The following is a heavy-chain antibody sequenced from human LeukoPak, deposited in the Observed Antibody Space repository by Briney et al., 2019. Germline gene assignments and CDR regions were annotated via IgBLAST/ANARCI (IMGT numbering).Heavy chain of an antibody. Sequence: GGSLRLSCAASGFTFSSYSMNWVRQAPGKGLEWVSSISSSSSYIYYADSVKGRFTISRDNAKNSLYLQMNSLRAEDTAVYYCARDETSGWCGGLDWGQGTLVTVSS. CDR2: ISSSSSYI. D-gene: IGHD6-19*01. CDR3: ARDETSGWCGGLD. CDR1: GFTFSSYS. V-gene: IGHV3-21*01. J-gene: IGHJ4*02.